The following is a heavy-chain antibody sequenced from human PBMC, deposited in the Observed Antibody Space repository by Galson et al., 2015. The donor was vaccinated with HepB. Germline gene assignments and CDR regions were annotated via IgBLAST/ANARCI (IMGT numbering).Heavy chain of an antibody. CDR1: GYTFTSYG. J-gene: IGHJ6*03. CDR2: ISAYNGNT. Sequence: SVKVSCKASGYTFTSYGISWVRQAPGQGLEWMGWISAYNGNTNYAQKLQGRVTMTTDTSTSTAYMELRSLRSDDTAVYYCPRGIVVVPAAMKPISDYYYYMDVWGKGTTVTVSS. V-gene: IGHV1-18*01. CDR3: PRGIVVVPAAMKPISDYYYYMDV. D-gene: IGHD2-2*01.